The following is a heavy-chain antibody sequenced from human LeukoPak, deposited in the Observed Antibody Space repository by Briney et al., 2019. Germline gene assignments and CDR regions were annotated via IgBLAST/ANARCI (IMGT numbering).Heavy chain of an antibody. CDR1: GGTFSSYA. CDR3: ARAVASNWFDP. CDR2: IIPILGIA. J-gene: IGHJ5*02. V-gene: IGHV1-69*04. D-gene: IGHD6-19*01. Sequence: SVKVSCKASGGTFSSYAISWVRQAPGQGLEWMGRIIPILGIANYAQKFQGRVTITADKSTSTAYMELSSLRSEDTAVYYCARAVASNWFDPWGQGTLVTVSS.